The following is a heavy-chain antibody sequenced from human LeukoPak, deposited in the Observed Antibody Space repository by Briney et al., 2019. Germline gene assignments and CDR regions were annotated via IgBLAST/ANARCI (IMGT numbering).Heavy chain of an antibody. CDR1: GFTLSSYW. CDR3: ARDHSSSWSHFDY. Sequence: GGSLRLSCAASGFTLSSYWMNWVRQAPGKGLEWVANINHDGSEKYYVDSVKGRFTISRDNAKNSLYLQMNSLRAEDTAVYYCARDHSSSWSHFDYWGQGTLVTVSS. D-gene: IGHD6-13*01. J-gene: IGHJ4*02. CDR2: INHDGSEK. V-gene: IGHV3-7*01.